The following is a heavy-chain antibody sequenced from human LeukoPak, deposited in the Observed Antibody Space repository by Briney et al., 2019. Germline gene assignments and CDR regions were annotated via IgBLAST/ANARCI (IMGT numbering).Heavy chain of an antibody. V-gene: IGHV3-21*01. CDR3: ARYPYDSSGYTHYYYGMDV. J-gene: IGHJ6*02. CDR1: GFTFSSYS. D-gene: IGHD3-22*01. Sequence: GGSLRLSCAASGFTFSSYSMNWVRQAPGKGLEWVSSISSSSSYIYYADSVKGRFTTSRDNAKNSLYLQMNSLRAEDTAVYYCARYPYDSSGYTHYYYGMDVWGQGTTVTVSS. CDR2: ISSSSSYI.